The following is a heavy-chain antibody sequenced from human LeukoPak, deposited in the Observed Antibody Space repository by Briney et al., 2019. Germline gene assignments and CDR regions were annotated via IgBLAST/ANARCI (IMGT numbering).Heavy chain of an antibody. CDR2: VYHTGST. D-gene: IGHD4-23*01. Sequence: SETLSLTCNVSGGSLTTHYWSWVRQSPDKGLEWIGQVYHTGSTHYNPSLRSRFTISVDTSKNKLFLTLTSVTAADTAVYYCAREGRWGMKYYFDSWGPGTRVIVSS. J-gene: IGHJ4*02. V-gene: IGHV4-59*11. CDR3: AREGRWGMKYYFDS. CDR1: GGSLTTHY.